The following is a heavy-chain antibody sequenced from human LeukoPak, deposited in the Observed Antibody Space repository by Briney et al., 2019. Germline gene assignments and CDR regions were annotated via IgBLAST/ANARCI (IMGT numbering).Heavy chain of an antibody. J-gene: IGHJ4*02. CDR1: GGSFSGYY. Sequence: KPSETLSLTCAVYGGSFSGYYWSWIRQPPGKGLEWIGEINHSGSTNYNPSLKSRVTISVDTSKNQFSLKLSSVTAADTAVYYCARSYFDYWGQGTLVTVSS. V-gene: IGHV4-34*01. CDR3: ARSYFDY. CDR2: INHSGST.